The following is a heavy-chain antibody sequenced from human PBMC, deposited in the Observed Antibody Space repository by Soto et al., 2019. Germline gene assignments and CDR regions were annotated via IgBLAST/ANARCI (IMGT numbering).Heavy chain of an antibody. CDR2: ISAYSGNT. CDR3: ARATSEGYDFWSGYYYYMDV. D-gene: IGHD3-3*01. CDR1: GYTFTSYG. Sequence: ASVKVSCKASGYTFTSYGISWVRQAPGQGLEWMGWISAYSGNTNYAQKLQGRVTMTTDTSTSTAYMELRSLRSDDTAVYYCARATSEGYDFWSGYYYYMDVWGKGTTVTVSS. V-gene: IGHV1-18*01. J-gene: IGHJ6*03.